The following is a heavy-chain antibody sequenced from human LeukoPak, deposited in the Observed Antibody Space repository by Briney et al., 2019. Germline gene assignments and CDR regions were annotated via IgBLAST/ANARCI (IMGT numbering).Heavy chain of an antibody. CDR1: GFTFSDYY. CDR3: ARESDYGYYYYIDV. V-gene: IGHV3-11*01. CDR2: ISSGGSTV. J-gene: IGHJ6*03. D-gene: IGHD4-17*01. Sequence: PGGSLRLSCAASGFTFSDYYISWIRKAPGKGLEWVSYISSGGSTVHYADSVKGRFTISRDNAKKSLYLQMSSLRAEDTAVYYCARESDYGYYYYIDVWGKGTTVTVSS.